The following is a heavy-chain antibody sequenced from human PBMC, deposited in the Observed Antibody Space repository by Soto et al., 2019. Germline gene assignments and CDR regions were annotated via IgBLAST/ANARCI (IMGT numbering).Heavy chain of an antibody. CDR3: SIRDTVRVY. Sequence: QVQLQESGPGLVKPSGTLSLTCAVSGVSIGSHDWWTWVRQPPGKGLEWIGESHQSGNTNYNSSLGSRRTISLDKPKNHFSLQLSSVTFADTAVYYCSIRDTVRVYWGQGTLVTVSS. CDR1: GVSIGSHDW. J-gene: IGHJ4*02. CDR2: SHQSGNT. D-gene: IGHD5-18*01. V-gene: IGHV4-4*02.